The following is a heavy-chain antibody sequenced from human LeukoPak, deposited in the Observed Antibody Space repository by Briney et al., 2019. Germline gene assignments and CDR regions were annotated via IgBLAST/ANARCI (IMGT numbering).Heavy chain of an antibody. CDR3: ARGGYFDSSGYRDFDY. CDR2: INHSGST. CDR1: GLTVSSNC. J-gene: IGHJ4*02. D-gene: IGHD3-22*01. Sequence: GSLRLSCAASGLTVSSNCMSWIRQPPGKGLEWIGEINHSGSTNYNPSLKSRVTISVDTSKNQFSLKLSSVTAADTAVYYCARGGYFDSSGYRDFDYWGQGTLVTVSS. V-gene: IGHV4-34*01.